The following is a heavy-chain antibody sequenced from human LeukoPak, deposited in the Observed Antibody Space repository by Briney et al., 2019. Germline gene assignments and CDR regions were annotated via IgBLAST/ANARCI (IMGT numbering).Heavy chain of an antibody. J-gene: IGHJ4*02. CDR3: AKSIITVVVPAAIAY. CDR2: IRYDGSNK. D-gene: IGHD2-2*01. CDR1: GFTFSSYG. Sequence: GGSLRLSCAASGFTFSSYGMHWVRQAPGKGLEWVAFIRYDGSNKYYADSVKGRFTISRDNSKNTLYLQMNSLRAEDTAVYYCAKSIITVVVPAAIAYWGQGTLVTVSS. V-gene: IGHV3-30*02.